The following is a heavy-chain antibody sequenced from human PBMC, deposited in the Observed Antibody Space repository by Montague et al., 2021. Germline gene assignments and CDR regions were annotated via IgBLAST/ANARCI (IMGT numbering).Heavy chain of an antibody. J-gene: IGHJ4*02. CDR3: ARGSRRVFNYVRVTRRYDRFDN. CDR1: GGSFSSYY. Sequence: SETLSLTCAVSGGSFSSYYWNWIRQPPGKGLEWIGEISHSGDTDYNPSLKSRISLLVDTSKNQFSLNLTSLTAADTAVYYCARGSRRVFNYVRVTRRYDRFDNWGQGTLVTVSS. CDR2: ISHSGDT. D-gene: IGHD3-16*02. V-gene: IGHV4-34*01.